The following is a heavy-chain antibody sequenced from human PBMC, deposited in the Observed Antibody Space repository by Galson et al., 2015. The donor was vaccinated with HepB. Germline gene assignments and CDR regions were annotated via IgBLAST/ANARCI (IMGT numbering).Heavy chain of an antibody. CDR2: IRYDESVK. CDR3: AKDREGFGTGYLDS. D-gene: IGHD1-1*01. CDR1: GFSFRDYG. J-gene: IGHJ4*02. V-gene: IGHV3-30*02. Sequence: SLRLSCAASGFSFRDYGIHWVRQAPGKGLEWVAFIRYDESVKYYTDSVKGRFTISRDNSRNTLFLQMHSLRAEDTALYYCAKDREGFGTGYLDSWGQGTLVTVSS.